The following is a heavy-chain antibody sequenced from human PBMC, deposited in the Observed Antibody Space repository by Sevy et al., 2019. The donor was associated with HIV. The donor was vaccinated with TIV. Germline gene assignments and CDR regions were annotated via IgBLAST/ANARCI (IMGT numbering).Heavy chain of an antibody. CDR2: ISSSGSTI. D-gene: IGHD2-15*01. V-gene: IGHV3-11*01. CDR3: ARVGSSGWGGSNGMDV. J-gene: IGHJ6*02. Sequence: GGSLRLSCAASGFTFSNYYMSWVRQAPGQGLEWVSYISSSGSTIYYADSVKGRFTISRVNAKNSLYLQMNSLRAEDTAVYYCARVGSSGWGGSNGMDVWGQGTTVTVSS. CDR1: GFTFSNYY.